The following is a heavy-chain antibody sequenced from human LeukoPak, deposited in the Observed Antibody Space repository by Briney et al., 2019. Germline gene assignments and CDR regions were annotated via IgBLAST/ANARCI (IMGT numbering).Heavy chain of an antibody. J-gene: IGHJ5*02. V-gene: IGHV4-4*07. D-gene: IGHD2-2*02. CDR1: GGSISSYY. Sequence: SETLSLTCTVSGGSISSYYWSWIRQPAGKGLEWIGRIYTSGSTNYNPSLKSRVTMSVDTSKNQFSLKLSSVTAADTAVYYCARGEAVELLYGGVSWFDPWGQGTLVTVSS. CDR3: ARGEAVELLYGGVSWFDP. CDR2: IYTSGST.